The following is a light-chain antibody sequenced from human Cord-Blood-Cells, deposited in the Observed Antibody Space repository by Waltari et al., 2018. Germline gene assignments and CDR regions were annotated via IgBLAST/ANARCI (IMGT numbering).Light chain of an antibody. J-gene: IGKJ4*01. CDR2: WAS. V-gene: IGKV4-1*01. Sequence: DIVMTQSPDCLAVSLGERATINCKSSQSVLYSSNNKNYLAWYQQKPGQPPKLLIYWASTRESGVPDRFSGSGSGTDLTLASSSLQAEDVAVYYCQQYYSTPLTFGGGTKVEIK. CDR3: QQYYSTPLT. CDR1: QSVLYSSNNKNY.